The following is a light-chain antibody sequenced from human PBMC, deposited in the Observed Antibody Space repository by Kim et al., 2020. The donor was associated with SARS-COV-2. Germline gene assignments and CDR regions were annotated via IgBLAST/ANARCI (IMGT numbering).Light chain of an antibody. V-gene: IGKV1-39*01. Sequence: SACVGTIVTITCRTSQNIGTYVTWYQQKPGKAPQFLIYAAATLQSGLPSRFSGSGSGTDFSLTISGLQPDDIATYFCQQTFNTPYTFGQGTKLEI. CDR2: AAA. CDR3: QQTFNTPYT. J-gene: IGKJ2*01. CDR1: QNIGTY.